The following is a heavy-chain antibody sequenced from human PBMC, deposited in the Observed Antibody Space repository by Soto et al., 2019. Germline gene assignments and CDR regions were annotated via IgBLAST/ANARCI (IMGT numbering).Heavy chain of an antibody. CDR2: INHSGST. D-gene: IGHD3-10*01. V-gene: IGHV4-34*01. CDR3: ARGYYYYGSGSYYSTLNWFEP. CDR1: GGSFSGYY. J-gene: IGHJ5*02. Sequence: SETLSLTCAVYGGSFSGYYWSWIRQPPGKGLEWIGEINHSGSTNYNPSLKSRVTISVDTSKNQFSLKLSSVTAADTAVYYCARGYYYYGSGSYYSTLNWFEPWGQGTLVTVSS.